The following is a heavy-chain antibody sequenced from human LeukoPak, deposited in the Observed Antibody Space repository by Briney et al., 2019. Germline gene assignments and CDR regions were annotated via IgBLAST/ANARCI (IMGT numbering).Heavy chain of an antibody. V-gene: IGHV1-46*01. CDR2: INPSGGGT. Sequence: ASVKVSCKTSGYTFTKYYMHWVRQAPGQGLEWMGIINPSGGGTSYAQTFQGRVTMTRDTSTGTVYMELSSLRSEDTAVYFCARETNGVSWFVPLGQGTLGTVSA. J-gene: IGHJ5*02. D-gene: IGHD2-8*01. CDR3: ARETNGVSWFVP. CDR1: GYTFTKYY.